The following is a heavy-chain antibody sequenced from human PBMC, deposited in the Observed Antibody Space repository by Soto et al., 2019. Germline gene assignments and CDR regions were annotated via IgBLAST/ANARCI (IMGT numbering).Heavy chain of an antibody. D-gene: IGHD2-15*01. CDR1: GYTFTSYG. CDR3: AREYCSGGSCYPGGYYGMDV. J-gene: IGHJ6*02. CDR2: ISAYNGNT. Sequence: GSVKVSCKASGYTFTSYGISWVRQAPGQGLEWMGWISAYNGNTNYPQKLQGRVTMTTDTSTSTAYMELRSLRSDDTAVYYCAREYCSGGSCYPGGYYGMDVLGQGTTVTVSS. V-gene: IGHV1-18*01.